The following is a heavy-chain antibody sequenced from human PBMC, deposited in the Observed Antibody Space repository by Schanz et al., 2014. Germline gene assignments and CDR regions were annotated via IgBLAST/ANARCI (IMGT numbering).Heavy chain of an antibody. V-gene: IGHV3-30*02. D-gene: IGHD3-22*01. CDR3: AKSYDTSGYSGFDY. CDR1: GFTFSSYS. J-gene: IGHJ4*02. Sequence: QVQLVESGGGVVQPGGSLRLSCAASGFTFSSYSMHWVRQAPGKGLDWVAFIRFDGSSEYYADSVRGRFTISRDDSKNTLYLQMNSLRPEDTAVYFCAKSYDTSGYSGFDYWGQGTLVTVSS. CDR2: IRFDGSSE.